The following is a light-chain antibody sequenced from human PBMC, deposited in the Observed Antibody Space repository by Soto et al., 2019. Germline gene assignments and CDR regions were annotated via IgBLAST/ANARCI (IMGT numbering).Light chain of an antibody. CDR2: DAS. Sequence: DIQMTQSPSTLSASVRDSVTITCGASQSIDRRLAWYQKKPGKAPNLVIYDASTLENGDPSRFSGSGSGTEFTLTISSLQPDDSATYYCQQYFTVPHTFGLGTTLQIK. CDR3: QQYFTVPHT. J-gene: IGKJ2*01. V-gene: IGKV1-5*01. CDR1: QSIDRR.